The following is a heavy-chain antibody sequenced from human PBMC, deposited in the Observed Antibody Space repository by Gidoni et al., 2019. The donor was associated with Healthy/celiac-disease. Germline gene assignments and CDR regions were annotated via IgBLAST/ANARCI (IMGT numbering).Heavy chain of an antibody. J-gene: IGHJ3*02. CDR1: GFTFSSYG. CDR3: ARDRFVDCSSTSCAQGHAFDI. Sequence: QVQLVESGGGVVQPGRSLRLSCAASGFTFSSYGMHWGRQDPGKGLEWVAVIWYDGSNKYYADSVKGRFTISRDNSKNTLYLQMNSLRAEDTAVYYCARDRFVDCSSTSCAQGHAFDIWGQGTMVTVSS. V-gene: IGHV3-33*01. D-gene: IGHD2-2*01. CDR2: IWYDGSNK.